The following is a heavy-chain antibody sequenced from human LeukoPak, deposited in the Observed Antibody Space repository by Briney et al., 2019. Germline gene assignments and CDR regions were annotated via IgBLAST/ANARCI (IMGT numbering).Heavy chain of an antibody. CDR2: ISDSGDTT. CDR3: ARDNGDHLFDY. Sequence: PGGSLRLSCAASGFTFSTYAMSWVRQAPGKGLEWVSAISDSGDTTYYADSVKGRFTISRDNSKNTLYLHMNSLRAEDTAVYYCARDNGDHLFDYWGQGTLVTVSS. J-gene: IGHJ4*02. CDR1: GFTFSTYA. D-gene: IGHD2-21*02. V-gene: IGHV3-23*01.